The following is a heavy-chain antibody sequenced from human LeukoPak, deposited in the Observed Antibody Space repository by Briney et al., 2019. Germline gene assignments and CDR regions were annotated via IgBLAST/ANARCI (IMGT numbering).Heavy chain of an antibody. CDR3: VRDLGGRSGH. D-gene: IGHD1-26*01. CDR2: IRDSGSST. CDR1: GFTFSSYA. J-gene: IGHJ4*02. V-gene: IGHV3-23*01. Sequence: GGALRLSCAASGFTFSSYAMSWVRQAPGKGLEWVSAIRDSGSSTHYADSVKGRSTIFRDNAKNTLYLQMNSLRAEDTAVYYCVRDLGGRSGHWGQGTLVTVSS.